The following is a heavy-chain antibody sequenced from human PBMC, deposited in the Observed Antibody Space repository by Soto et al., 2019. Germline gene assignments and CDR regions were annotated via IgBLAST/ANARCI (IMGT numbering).Heavy chain of an antibody. J-gene: IGHJ3*01. CDR2: TPRTGAT. V-gene: IGHV3-53*01. Sequence: VQLVESGGGLMQPGGSLRLSCAASGFSLNSNFMNWVRKAPGKGLEWVSFTPRTGATLYADSVKGRLLVSRDDANNAVYLRLNSLTVDDTAVYYCRAWLLTESFDVWGPGTVVTVSA. CDR3: RAWLLTESFDV. CDR1: GFSLNSNF. D-gene: IGHD3-22*01.